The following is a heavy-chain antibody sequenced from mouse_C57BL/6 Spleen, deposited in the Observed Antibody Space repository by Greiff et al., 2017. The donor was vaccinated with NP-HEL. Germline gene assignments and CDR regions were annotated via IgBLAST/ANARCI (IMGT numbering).Heavy chain of an antibody. Sequence: EVQLVESGGGLVKPGGSLKLSCAASGFTFSDYGMHWVRQAPEKGLEWVAYISSGSSTIYYADTVKGRFTISRDNAKNTLFLQMTSLRSEDTAMYYCARGPITTVVATSGPFAYWGQGTLVTVSA. V-gene: IGHV5-17*01. D-gene: IGHD1-1*01. CDR2: ISSGSSTI. J-gene: IGHJ3*01. CDR3: ARGPITTVVATSGPFAY. CDR1: GFTFSDYG.